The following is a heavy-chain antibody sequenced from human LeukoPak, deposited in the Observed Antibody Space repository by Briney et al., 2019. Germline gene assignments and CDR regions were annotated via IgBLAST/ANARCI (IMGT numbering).Heavy chain of an antibody. CDR3: AKDPHKYYYYCGCYPPY. V-gene: IGHV3-11*04. D-gene: IGHD3-22*01. CDR2: ISSSGFTI. CDR1: GFTFSDYY. J-gene: IGHJ4*02. Sequence: PGGSLRLSCAASGFTFSDYYMSWIRQAPGKGLEGVSYISSSGFTIYYADSVKGRFTISRDNAKNSLYLQMNTLRAEDTAVYYCAKDPHKYYYYCGCYPPYWGQGTLVTVSS.